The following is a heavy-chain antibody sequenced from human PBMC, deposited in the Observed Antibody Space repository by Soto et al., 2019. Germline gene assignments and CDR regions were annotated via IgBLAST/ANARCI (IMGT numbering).Heavy chain of an antibody. CDR2: IIPIFGTA. CDR1: GGTFSSYA. Sequence: SVKVSCKDSGGTFSSYAISWVRQAPGQGLEWMGGIIPIFGTANYAQKFQGRVTITADESTSTAYMELSSLRSGDTAVYYCASRQGYYYDSSGYYPHTFDIWGQGTMVTVSS. V-gene: IGHV1-69*13. J-gene: IGHJ3*02. CDR3: ASRQGYYYDSSGYYPHTFDI. D-gene: IGHD3-22*01.